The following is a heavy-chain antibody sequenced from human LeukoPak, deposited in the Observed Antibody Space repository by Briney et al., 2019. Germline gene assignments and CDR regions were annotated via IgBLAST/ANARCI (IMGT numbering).Heavy chain of an antibody. Sequence: GGSLRLSCAASGFTFSNYWMHWVRQAPGKGLVWVSRINSDGSNTNYADSVKGRFTISRDNAKNTLYLQMNSLRAEDTAVYYCARVSLWFGELLWAFDIWGQGTMVTVSS. V-gene: IGHV3-74*01. CDR2: INSDGSNT. D-gene: IGHD3-10*01. CDR1: GFTFSNYW. J-gene: IGHJ3*02. CDR3: ARVSLWFGELLWAFDI.